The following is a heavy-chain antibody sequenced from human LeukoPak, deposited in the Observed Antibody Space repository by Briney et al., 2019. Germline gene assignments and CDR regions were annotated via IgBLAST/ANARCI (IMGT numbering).Heavy chain of an antibody. CDR3: ARDYDILTGYCRMDV. CDR1: GFTFSSYW. D-gene: IGHD3-9*01. V-gene: IGHV3-7*01. J-gene: IGHJ4*02. Sequence: GGSLRLSCAASGFTFSSYWMSWVRQAPGKGLEWVANIKQDGSEKYYVDSVKGRFTISRDNAKNSLYLQMNSLRAEDTAVYYCARDYDILTGYCRMDVWGQGTLVTVSS. CDR2: IKQDGSEK.